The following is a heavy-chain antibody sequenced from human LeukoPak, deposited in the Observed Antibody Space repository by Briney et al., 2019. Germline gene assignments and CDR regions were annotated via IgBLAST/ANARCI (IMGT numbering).Heavy chain of an antibody. CDR2: ISDSGSST. CDR1: GFTFSNYA. Sequence: GGSLRLSCAASGFTFSNYAMSWVRQAPGKGLEWVSTISDSGSSTYYADAVRGRFTISRDNSKNTLFLQMNSLRVEDTAVYYCARDMAPDGTVWFDAWGQGTLVTVSS. CDR3: ARDMAPDGTVWFDA. J-gene: IGHJ5*02. D-gene: IGHD6-13*01. V-gene: IGHV3-23*01.